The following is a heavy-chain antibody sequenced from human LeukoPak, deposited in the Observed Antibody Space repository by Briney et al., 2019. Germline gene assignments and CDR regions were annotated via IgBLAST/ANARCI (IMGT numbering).Heavy chain of an antibody. CDR1: GGSISSTNYY. Sequence: PETLSLTCSVSGGSISSTNYYWGWIRQPPGKGLEWIGSIHYTGSTYYNPSLKSRVTISVVTAKNEFSLNLSTVTAADTAVYYCARLTQYSSAFDYWGQGTLSTVSS. CDR2: IHYTGST. D-gene: IGHD4-11*01. V-gene: IGHV4-39*01. J-gene: IGHJ4*02. CDR3: ARLTQYSSAFDY.